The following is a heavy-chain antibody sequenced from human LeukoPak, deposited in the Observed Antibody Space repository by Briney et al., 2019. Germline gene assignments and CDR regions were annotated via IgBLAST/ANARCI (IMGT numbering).Heavy chain of an antibody. D-gene: IGHD1-26*01. CDR2: IYHSGST. J-gene: IGHJ4*01. Sequence: PSETLSLTCTVSGYSLSSGYYWGWIRQPPGKGLEWIGSIYHSGSTYYNPSLKSRVTISVDTSKNQFSLKLSSVTAADTAVYYCARLRIVGATTSWGQGTLVTVSS. V-gene: IGHV4-38-2*02. CDR3: ARLRIVGATTS. CDR1: GYSLSSGYY.